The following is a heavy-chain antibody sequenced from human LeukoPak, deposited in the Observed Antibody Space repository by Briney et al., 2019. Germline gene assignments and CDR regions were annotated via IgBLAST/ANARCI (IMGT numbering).Heavy chain of an antibody. J-gene: IGHJ4*02. V-gene: IGHV4-59*12. D-gene: IGHD6-6*01. CDR2: IYYSGST. CDR3: ARGNLAARLFDY. CDR1: GGFISNYY. Sequence: NPSETLSLTCTVSGGFISNYYWNWIRQPPGKGLEWIGYIYYSGSTSYNPSLKSRVTISVDTSKNQFSLKLSSVTAADTAVYYCARGNLAARLFDYWGQGTLVTVSS.